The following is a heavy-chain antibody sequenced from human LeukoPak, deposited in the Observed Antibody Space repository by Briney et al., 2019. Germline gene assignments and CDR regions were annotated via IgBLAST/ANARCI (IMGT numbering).Heavy chain of an antibody. J-gene: IGHJ4*02. CDR1: GLAFSAYK. CDR3: ARAHQGWSTTERVDY. D-gene: IGHD4-17*01. CDR2: ISTDGYTT. V-gene: IGHV3-74*01. Sequence: GGSMRLSCAASGLAFSAYKMHWVRQAPRKGLVWVSRISTDGYTTDYADFVQGRFTASRDNTKNTWSLEMNSLRAEDTAVYYCARAHQGWSTTERVDYWGQGTLVTVSS.